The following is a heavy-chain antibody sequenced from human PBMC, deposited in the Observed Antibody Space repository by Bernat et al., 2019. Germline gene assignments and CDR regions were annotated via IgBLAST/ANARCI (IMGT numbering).Heavy chain of an antibody. CDR3: AKVTRLWFGEFPYYFDY. Sequence: EVQLLESGGGLVQPGGSLRLSCAASGFTFSSYAMSWVRQAPGKGLEWVSAISGSGGSTYYAGSVKGRFTISRDNSKNTLYLQMNSLRAEDTAVYYCAKVTRLWFGEFPYYFDYWGQGTLVTVSS. V-gene: IGHV3-23*01. D-gene: IGHD3-10*01. CDR2: ISGSGGST. J-gene: IGHJ4*02. CDR1: GFTFSSYA.